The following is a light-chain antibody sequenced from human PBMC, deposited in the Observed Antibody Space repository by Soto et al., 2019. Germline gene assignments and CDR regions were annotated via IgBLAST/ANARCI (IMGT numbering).Light chain of an antibody. Sequence: EIVLTQSPGTLSFSPRERATLSFRASQSVSSIYLAWYQQKPGQAPRLLIYGASSRATGIPDRFSGSGSGTDFTLTISRLEPEDFAVYYCQQYGSSPRYTFGQGTKVDIK. J-gene: IGKJ2*01. V-gene: IGKV3-20*01. CDR2: GAS. CDR1: QSVSSIY. CDR3: QQYGSSPRYT.